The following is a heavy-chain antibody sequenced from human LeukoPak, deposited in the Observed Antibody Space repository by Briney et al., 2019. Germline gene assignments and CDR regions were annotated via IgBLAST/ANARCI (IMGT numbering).Heavy chain of an antibody. J-gene: IGHJ6*03. CDR1: GGTFSSYA. CDR3: ARGHYYYYMDV. CDR2: ISGYNGNT. V-gene: IGHV1-18*01. Sequence: ASVKVSCKASGGTFSSYAISWVRQAPGQGLEWMGWISGYNGNTKYVQKFQGRVTMTTDTSTSTAYMELRSLRSDDTAVYYCARGHYYYYMDVWGKGTTVTISS.